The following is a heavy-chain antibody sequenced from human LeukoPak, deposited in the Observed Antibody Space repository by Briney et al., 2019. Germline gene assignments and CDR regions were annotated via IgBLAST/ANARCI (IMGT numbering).Heavy chain of an antibody. CDR2: IYYSGST. CDR1: GGSISSYY. D-gene: IGHD5-24*01. V-gene: IGHV4-59*08. CDR3: ARLVEMATSQGGYYFDY. Sequence: PSETLSLTCTVSGGSISSYYWSWIRQPPGKGLEWIGYIYYSGSTNYNPSLKSRVTISVGTSKNQFSLKLSSVTAADTAVYYCARLVEMATSQGGYYFDYWGQGTLVTVSS. J-gene: IGHJ4*02.